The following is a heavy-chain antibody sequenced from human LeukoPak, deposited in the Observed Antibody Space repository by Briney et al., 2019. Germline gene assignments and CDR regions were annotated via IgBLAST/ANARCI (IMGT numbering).Heavy chain of an antibody. CDR1: GFSFSSYA. D-gene: IGHD6-19*01. CDR3: ARGRPGWKRDVYYYYMDV. V-gene: IGHV4-34*01. Sequence: PGGSLRLSCATSGFSFSSYAMSWIRQPPGKGLEWIGEINHSGSTNYNPSLKSRVTISVDTSKNQFSLKLSSVTAADTAVYYCARGRPGWKRDVYYYYMDVWGKGTTVTVSS. J-gene: IGHJ6*03. CDR2: INHSGST.